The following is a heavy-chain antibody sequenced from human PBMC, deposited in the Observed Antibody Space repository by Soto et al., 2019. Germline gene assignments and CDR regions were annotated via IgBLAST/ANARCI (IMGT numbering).Heavy chain of an antibody. Sequence: EVQLVESGGRLVQPGGSLRLSCEASGVTFSTFWMHWVRQAPGKGLVWVSRINSDGSSTNYADSVKGRVTISRDNAKNMLYLQMNSLRAEDTAVYYCARDFEYWGQGTLVTVSS. CDR3: ARDFEY. CDR2: INSDGSST. J-gene: IGHJ4*02. V-gene: IGHV3-74*01. CDR1: GVTFSTFW.